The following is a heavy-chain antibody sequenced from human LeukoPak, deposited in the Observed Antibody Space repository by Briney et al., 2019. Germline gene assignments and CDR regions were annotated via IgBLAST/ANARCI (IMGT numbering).Heavy chain of an antibody. CDR3: ARLTSGHFDY. CDR1: GGSISRSSYY. V-gene: IGHV4-39*01. D-gene: IGHD3-10*01. CDR2: IYYSGST. J-gene: IGHJ4*02. Sequence: KPSETLSLTCTVSGGSISRSSYYWGWIRQPPGKGLEWIATIYYSGSTYYNPSLKSRVTISADTSKNQFSPKLSSVTAADTAVYYCARLTSGHFDYWGQGTLVTVSS.